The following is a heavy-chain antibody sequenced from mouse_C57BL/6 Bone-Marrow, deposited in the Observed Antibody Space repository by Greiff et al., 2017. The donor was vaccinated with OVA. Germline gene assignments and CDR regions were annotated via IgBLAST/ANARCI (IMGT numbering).Heavy chain of an antibody. Sequence: QVQLQQPGAELVKPGASVKLSCKASGYTFTSYWMPWVKQRPGQGLEWIGEIDPSDSYTNYNQKFKGKATLTVDTSSSTAYMQLSSLTSEDSAVYYCARKGYNNYDLYFDVWGTGTTVTVSS. CDR1: GYTFTSYW. D-gene: IGHD2-5*01. CDR3: ARKGYNNYDLYFDV. CDR2: IDPSDSYT. V-gene: IGHV1-50*01. J-gene: IGHJ1*03.